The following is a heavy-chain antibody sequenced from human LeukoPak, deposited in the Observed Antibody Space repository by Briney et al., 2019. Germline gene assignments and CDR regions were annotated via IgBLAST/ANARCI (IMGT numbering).Heavy chain of an antibody. D-gene: IGHD3-3*01. CDR3: ARSGGITIFGVVPPADAFDI. Sequence: GASVKVSCKASGYTFTSYGISWVRQAPGQGLELMGWTSAYNGNTNYAQKLQGRVTMTTDTSTSTAYMELRSLRSDDTAVYYCARSGGITIFGVVPPADAFDIWGQGTMVTVSS. CDR2: TSAYNGNT. V-gene: IGHV1-18*01. CDR1: GYTFTSYG. J-gene: IGHJ3*02.